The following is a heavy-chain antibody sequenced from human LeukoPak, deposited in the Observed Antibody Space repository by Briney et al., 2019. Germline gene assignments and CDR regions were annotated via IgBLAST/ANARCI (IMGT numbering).Heavy chain of an antibody. J-gene: IGHJ4*02. Sequence: GGSLRLSCAASGFTFSSYAMSWVRQAPGKGLEWVSAISGSGGSTYYADSVKGRFTISRDNAKNSLYLQMNSLRAEDTAVYYCGRVSESLVNGGVSWSFDNWGQGTLITVSS. V-gene: IGHV3-23*01. CDR2: ISGSGGST. D-gene: IGHD2-15*01. CDR3: GRVSESLVNGGVSWSFDN. CDR1: GFTFSSYA.